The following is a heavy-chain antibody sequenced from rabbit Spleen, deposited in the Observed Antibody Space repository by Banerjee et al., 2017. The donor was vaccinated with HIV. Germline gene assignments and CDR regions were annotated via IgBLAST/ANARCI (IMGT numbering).Heavy chain of an antibody. V-gene: IGHV1S7*01. CDR2: MDVGEGTT. J-gene: IGHJ6*01. CDR3: ARAGYAGYGYANFRDYYGMDL. Sequence: QVKETGGGLVQPGGSLTLSCKASGFDFRRFYLTWVRQAPGKGLEWIGIMDVGEGTTDYASWVNGRFTISSDNAQNTVDLQMSGLTAADTATYFCARAGYAGYGYANFRDYYGMDLWGPGTLVTVS. D-gene: IGHD6-1*01. CDR1: GFDFRRFY.